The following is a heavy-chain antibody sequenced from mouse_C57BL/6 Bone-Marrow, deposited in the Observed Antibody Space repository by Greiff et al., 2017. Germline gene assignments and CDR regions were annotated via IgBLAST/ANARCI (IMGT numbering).Heavy chain of an antibody. CDR3: ARFPVVEFDY. V-gene: IGHV14-2*01. CDR2: IDPEDGET. J-gene: IGHJ2*01. D-gene: IGHD1-1*01. Sequence: VQLQQSGAELVKPGASVKLSCTASGFNIKDYYMHWVKQRTEQGLEWIGRIDPEDGETKYAPKFQSKATITADTSSNTAYLQLSSLTSEDTAVYYCARFPVVEFDYWGQGTTLTVSS. CDR1: GFNIKDYY.